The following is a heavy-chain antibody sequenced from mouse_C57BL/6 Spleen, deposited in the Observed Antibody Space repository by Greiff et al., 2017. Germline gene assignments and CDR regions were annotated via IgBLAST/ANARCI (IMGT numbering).Heavy chain of an antibody. J-gene: IGHJ2*01. D-gene: IGHD2-5*01. CDR1: GYAFSSYW. CDR3: ARGDYSNYLDY. Sequence: QVHVKQSGAELVKPGASVKISCKASGYAFSSYWMNWVKQRPGKGLEWIGQIYPGDGDTNYNGKFKGKATLTADKSSSTAYMQLSSLTSEDSAVYFCARGDYSNYLDYWGQGTTLTVSS. V-gene: IGHV1-80*01. CDR2: IYPGDGDT.